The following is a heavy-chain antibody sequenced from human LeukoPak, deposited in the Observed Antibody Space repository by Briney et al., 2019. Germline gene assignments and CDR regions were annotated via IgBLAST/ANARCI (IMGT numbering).Heavy chain of an antibody. CDR1: GFTFSDYA. CDR2: ISYDGGSK. CDR3: ARADYGSGSTSAVY. J-gene: IGHJ4*02. V-gene: IGHV3-30*04. Sequence: GRSLRLSCAASGFTFSDYAMHWVRQAPGKGLECVAVISYDGGSKYYADSVRGRFTISRDNSKNTLFLQMNSLRPEDSAVYYCARADYGSGSTSAVYWGQGTLVTVSS. D-gene: IGHD3-10*01.